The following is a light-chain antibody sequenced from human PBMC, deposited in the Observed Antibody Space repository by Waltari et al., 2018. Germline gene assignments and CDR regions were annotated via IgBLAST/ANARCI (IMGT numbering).Light chain of an antibody. V-gene: IGKV4-1*01. CDR2: WAS. J-gene: IGKJ2*01. Sequence: DIVMTQSPDSLAVSLGERAPIHFKSSQRVFCSSGNKDYLAWFQQKPGQPPRAVIYWASTREKGVPDRFSGSGSGTDFTLTINSLQAEDVAVYYCQQYCTSPPTFGQGTQVEIK. CDR3: QQYCTSPPT. CDR1: QRVFCSSGNKDY.